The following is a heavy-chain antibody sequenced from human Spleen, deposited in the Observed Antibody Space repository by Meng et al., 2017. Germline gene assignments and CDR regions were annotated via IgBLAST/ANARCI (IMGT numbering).Heavy chain of an antibody. D-gene: IGHD3-10*02. Sequence: VQLVQSWAEVKKPGSSVTVSCKASGGTFSSYAISWVRQAPGQGLEWMGGIIPIFGTANYAQKFQGRVTITADESTSTAYMELSSLRSEDTAVYYCARDMFLRGFPFISWGQGTLVTVSS. CDR2: IIPIFGTA. J-gene: IGHJ5*02. CDR1: GGTFSSYA. V-gene: IGHV1-69*01. CDR3: ARDMFLRGFPFIS.